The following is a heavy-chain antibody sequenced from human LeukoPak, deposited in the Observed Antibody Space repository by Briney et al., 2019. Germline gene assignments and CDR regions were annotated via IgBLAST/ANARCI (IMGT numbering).Heavy chain of an antibody. Sequence: GGSLRLSCAASGFTFSSYSMNWVRQAPGKGLEWVSSISSSSSYIYYADSVKGRFTISRDNAKNSLYLQMNSLRAEDTAVYYCARDLWQQMIQGYDYWGQGTLVTVSS. D-gene: IGHD6-13*01. CDR3: ARDLWQQMIQGYDY. J-gene: IGHJ4*02. V-gene: IGHV3-21*01. CDR2: ISSSSSYI. CDR1: GFTFSSYS.